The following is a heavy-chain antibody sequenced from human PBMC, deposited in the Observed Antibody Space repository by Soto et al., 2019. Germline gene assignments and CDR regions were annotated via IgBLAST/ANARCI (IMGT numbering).Heavy chain of an antibody. CDR1: GYTFTSYG. D-gene: IGHD2-2*01. CDR2: ISAYNGNT. J-gene: IGHJ3*02. Sequence: ASVKVSCKASGYTFTSYGISWVRQAPGQGLEWMGWISAYNGNTNYAQKLQGRVTMTTDTSTSTAYMELRSLRSDDTAVYYCARGPPAKYCSSTSCQVGAFDIWVQGTMVTVSS. CDR3: ARGPPAKYCSSTSCQVGAFDI. V-gene: IGHV1-18*01.